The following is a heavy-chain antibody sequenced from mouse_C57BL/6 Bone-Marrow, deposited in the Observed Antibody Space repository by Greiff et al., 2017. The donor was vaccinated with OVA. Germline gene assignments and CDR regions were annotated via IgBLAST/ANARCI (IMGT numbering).Heavy chain of an antibody. CDR2: IYPGGGYT. CDR3: AAGHWYFDV. D-gene: IGHD3-3*01. J-gene: IGHJ1*03. CDR1: GYTFTNYW. V-gene: IGHV1-63*01. Sequence: QVQLKESGAELVRPGTSVKMSCKASGYTFTNYWIGWAKQRPGHGLEWIGDIYPGGGYTNYNEKFKGKATLTADKSSSTAYMQFSSLTSEDSAIYYCAAGHWYFDVWGTGTTVTVSS.